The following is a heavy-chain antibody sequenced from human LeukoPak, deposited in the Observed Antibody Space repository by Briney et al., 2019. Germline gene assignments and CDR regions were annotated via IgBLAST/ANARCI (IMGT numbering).Heavy chain of an antibody. J-gene: IGHJ4*02. D-gene: IGHD3-3*01. CDR2: ISSSGSTI. CDR3: ARGEYPRITIFGVVKGFDY. V-gene: IGHV3-11*04. Sequence: GGSLRLSCAASGFTFSDYYMSWIRQAPGKGLEWVSYISSSGSTIYYADSVKGRFTISRDNAKNSLYLQMNSLRAEDTAVYYCARGEYPRITIFGVVKGFDYWGQGTLVTVSS. CDR1: GFTFSDYY.